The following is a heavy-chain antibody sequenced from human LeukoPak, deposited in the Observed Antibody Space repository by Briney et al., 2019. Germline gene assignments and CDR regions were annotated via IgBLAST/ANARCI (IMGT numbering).Heavy chain of an antibody. Sequence: SETLSLTCAVYGGSFSGYYWSWIRQPPGKGLEWIGEINHSGSTNYNPSLKSRVTISVDTSKNQFSLKLSSVTAADTAVYYCARAGPRNYYDSSGYFHYWGQGTVVTVSS. V-gene: IGHV4-34*01. CDR3: ARAGPRNYYDSSGYFHY. CDR1: GGSFSGYY. CDR2: INHSGST. D-gene: IGHD3-22*01. J-gene: IGHJ4*02.